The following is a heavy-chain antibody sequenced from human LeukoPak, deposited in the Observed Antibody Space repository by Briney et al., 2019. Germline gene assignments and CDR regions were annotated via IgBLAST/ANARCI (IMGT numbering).Heavy chain of an antibody. V-gene: IGHV4-30-4*01. CDR3: ARHLLPLGWSQYCSSTSCLETDYFDY. D-gene: IGHD2-2*01. CDR2: ILYSGST. CDR1: GDSISSGDYY. J-gene: IGHJ4*02. Sequence: SQTLSLTCTVSGDSISSGDYYWSWIRQSPGKGLEWIGHILYSGSTYYNPSLKSRVTISVDTSKTQFSLKLSSVTAADTAVYYCARHLLPLGWSQYCSSTSCLETDYFDYWGQGTLVTVSS.